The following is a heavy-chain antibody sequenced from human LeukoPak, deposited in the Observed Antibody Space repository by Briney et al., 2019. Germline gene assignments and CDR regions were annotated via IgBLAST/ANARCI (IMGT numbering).Heavy chain of an antibody. CDR2: IKQDGSKK. D-gene: IGHD3-22*01. CDR3: ATPLDYYDSSGYHQGGD. V-gene: IGHV3-7*03. J-gene: IGHJ4*02. Sequence: GGSLRLSCVASGFTFGKYWISWVRQAPGKGLEWVANIKQDGSKKNYVDSVKGRFTISRDNTKNSLYLQMNSLRAEDTAVYYCATPLDYYDSSGYHQGGDWGQGTLVTVSS. CDR1: GFTFGKYW.